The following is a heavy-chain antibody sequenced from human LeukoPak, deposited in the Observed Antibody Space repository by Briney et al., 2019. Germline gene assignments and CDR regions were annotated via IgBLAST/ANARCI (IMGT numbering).Heavy chain of an antibody. V-gene: IGHV1-69*13. Sequence: SVKVSCKASGYTFTGYYMHWVRQAPGQGLEWMGGIIPIFGTANYAQKFQGRVTITADESTSTAYMELSSLRSEDTAVYYCARVISTAEWSSWFDPWGQGTLVTVSS. CDR2: IIPIFGTA. CDR3: ARVISTAEWSSWFDP. D-gene: IGHD2-2*01. J-gene: IGHJ5*02. CDR1: GYTFTGYY.